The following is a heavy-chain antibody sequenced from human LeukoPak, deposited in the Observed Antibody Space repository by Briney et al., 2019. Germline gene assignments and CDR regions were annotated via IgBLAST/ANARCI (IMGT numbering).Heavy chain of an antibody. CDR2: IIPSGHTT. Sequence: PGGSLRLSCVASGFTFSSHGMNWVRQAPGKGLEWVSGIIPSGHTTYYADSVKGRFTISRDNSKNTLYLQMNSLRAEDTAVYYCARADSSGYSYGFVDYWGQGTLVTVSS. D-gene: IGHD5-18*01. CDR3: ARADSSGYSYGFVDY. J-gene: IGHJ4*02. V-gene: IGHV3-23*01. CDR1: GFTFSSHG.